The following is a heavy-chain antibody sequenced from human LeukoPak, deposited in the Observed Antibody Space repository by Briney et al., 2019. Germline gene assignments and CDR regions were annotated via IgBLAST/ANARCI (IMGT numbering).Heavy chain of an antibody. J-gene: IGHJ6*03. CDR1: GGSISSGSYY. Sequence: SETLSLTCTVSGGSISSGSYYWSWIRLPAGKGLEWIGRIYTSGSTNYNPSLKSRVTISVDTSKNQFSLKLSSVTAADTAVYYCARDSYYYMDVWGKGTTVTVSS. V-gene: IGHV4-61*02. CDR3: ARDSYYYMDV. CDR2: IYTSGST.